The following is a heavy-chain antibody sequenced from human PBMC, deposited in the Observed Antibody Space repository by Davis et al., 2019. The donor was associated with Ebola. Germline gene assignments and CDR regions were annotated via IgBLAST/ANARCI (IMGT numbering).Heavy chain of an antibody. J-gene: IGHJ4*02. V-gene: IGHV1-3*01. Sequence: ASVKVSCKASGYTFTNYTMHWVRQAPGQRLEWMGWINSGNGKTKYPQKFQGRVTITRDTSASTAYMEVTSLRSEDTAVFYCARATFGYNSGWYADYWGQGTLVTVSS. CDR2: INSGNGKT. CDR1: GYTFTNYT. CDR3: ARATFGYNSGWYADY. D-gene: IGHD6-19*01.